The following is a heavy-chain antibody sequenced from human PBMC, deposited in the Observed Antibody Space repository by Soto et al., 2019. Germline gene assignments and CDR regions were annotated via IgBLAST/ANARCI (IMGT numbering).Heavy chain of an antibody. J-gene: IGHJ5*02. CDR2: INAHSGGT. CDR3: AKDLTRQHANWLDP. Sequence: ASVKVSCKASGFSVTGYYIHWLRQAPGQGLEWMGWINAHSGGTEYAQKCQGRVTLTRETSIATAYLTLTSLTSADTALYSCAKDLTRQHANWLDPWGQGTRVTVSS. CDR1: GFSVTGYY. V-gene: IGHV1-2*02. D-gene: IGHD6-13*01.